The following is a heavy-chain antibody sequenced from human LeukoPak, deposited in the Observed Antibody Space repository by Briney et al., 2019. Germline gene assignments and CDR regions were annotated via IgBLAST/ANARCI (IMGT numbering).Heavy chain of an antibody. Sequence: GGSLRLSCVASGFSFNIYSMNWVRQAPGKGLEWVSYISSSSSTIYYAASVKGRFTISRDNAKNSLYLQMNSLRDEDTAVYYCAKGPLRGTAAAIDYWGQGTLVTVSS. CDR3: AKGPLRGTAAAIDY. D-gene: IGHD2-2*01. CDR1: GFSFNIYS. J-gene: IGHJ4*02. CDR2: ISSSSSTI. V-gene: IGHV3-48*02.